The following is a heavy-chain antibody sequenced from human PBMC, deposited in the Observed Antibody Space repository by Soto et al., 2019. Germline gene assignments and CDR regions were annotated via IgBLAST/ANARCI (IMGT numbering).Heavy chain of an antibody. D-gene: IGHD1-1*01. CDR2: IYWDDDK. CDR3: AHTRGLVNWNDEDWFDP. J-gene: IGHJ5*02. Sequence: QITLKESGPTLVKPTQTLTLTCTFSGFSLSTSGVGVGWIRQPPGKALEWLALIYWDDDKRYSPSLKSRLTITKDNSKNQVVLTMTNMDPVDTATYYCAHTRGLVNWNDEDWFDPWGQGTLVTVSS. V-gene: IGHV2-5*02. CDR1: GFSLSTSGVG.